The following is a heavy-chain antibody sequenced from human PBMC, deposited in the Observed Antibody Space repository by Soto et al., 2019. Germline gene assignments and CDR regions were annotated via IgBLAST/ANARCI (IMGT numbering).Heavy chain of an antibody. CDR3: ARSDYGDFVGWIDP. CDR1: GFSFSTSGVG. Sequence: QITLKESGPTLVKPTQTLTLTCTFPGFSFSTSGVGVGWIRQPPGKALEWLALLYWNDKKRYSPSLRSRLTITKDASKNQVVLTMTNMDPVDTATYYCARSDYGDFVGWIDPWGQGTLVTVSS. D-gene: IGHD4-17*01. J-gene: IGHJ5*02. V-gene: IGHV2-5*01. CDR2: LYWNDKK.